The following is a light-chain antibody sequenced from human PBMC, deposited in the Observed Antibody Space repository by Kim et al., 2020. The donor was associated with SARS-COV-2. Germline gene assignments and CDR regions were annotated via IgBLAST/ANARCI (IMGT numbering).Light chain of an antibody. V-gene: IGLV3-27*01. CDR2: KDS. CDR1: VLAKKY. J-gene: IGLJ3*02. CDR3: YSAADNNRV. Sequence: SGSPGQTARITCSGDVLAKKYARWFQQKPGQAPVLVFYKDSERPSGIPERFSGSSSGTTVTLTISGAQVEDEADYYCYSAADNNRVFGGGTKLTVL.